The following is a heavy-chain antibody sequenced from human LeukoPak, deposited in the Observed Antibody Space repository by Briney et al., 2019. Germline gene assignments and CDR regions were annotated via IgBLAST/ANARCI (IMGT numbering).Heavy chain of an antibody. CDR2: IIPILGIA. D-gene: IGHD2-2*01. CDR1: GGTFSSYA. Sequence: ASVKVSCTASGGTFSSYAISWVRQAPGQGLEWMGRIIPILGIANYAQKFQGRVTITADKSTSTAYMELSSLRSEETAVYYCARAFTVPAAIGADYYYGMDVWGQGATVTVSS. J-gene: IGHJ6*01. V-gene: IGHV1-69*04. CDR3: ARAFTVPAAIGADYYYGMDV.